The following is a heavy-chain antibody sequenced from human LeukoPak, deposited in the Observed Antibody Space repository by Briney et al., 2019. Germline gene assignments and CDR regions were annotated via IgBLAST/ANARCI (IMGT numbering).Heavy chain of an antibody. CDR2: ISSSSSYI. V-gene: IGHV3-21*01. J-gene: IGHJ6*02. CDR1: GFTFSSYS. Sequence: GGSLRLSCAASGFTFSSYSMNWVRQAPGKGLEWISSISSSSSYIYYADSVKGRFTISRDNAKNSLYLQMNSLRAEDTAVNYCARRSHLNYYYYGMDVWDQGTTVTVSS. CDR3: ARRSHLNYYYYGMDV.